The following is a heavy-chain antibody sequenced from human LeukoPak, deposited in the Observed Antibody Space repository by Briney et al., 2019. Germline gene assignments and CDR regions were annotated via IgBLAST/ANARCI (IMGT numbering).Heavy chain of an antibody. D-gene: IGHD3-22*01. CDR1: GGSISSYY. J-gene: IGHJ3*02. Sequence: SETLSLTCTVSGGSISSYYWSWIRQPAGKGLEWIGRIYTSGSTNYNPSLKSRVTVSVDTSKNQFSLKLSSVTAADTAVYYCARHGDYDSSGYDAFDIWGQGTMVTVSS. CDR2: IYTSGST. CDR3: ARHGDYDSSGYDAFDI. V-gene: IGHV4-4*07.